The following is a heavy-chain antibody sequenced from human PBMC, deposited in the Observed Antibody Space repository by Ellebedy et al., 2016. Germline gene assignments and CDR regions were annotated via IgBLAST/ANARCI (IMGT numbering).Heavy chain of an antibody. V-gene: IGHV3-7*01. CDR2: LNQDGSVK. CDR3: ASYGASDNDY. Sequence: GESLKISCSASGFTFSNYWMSWVRQAPGKGLEWVATLNQDGSVKYYVDSVKGRFTISRDNAKNSLYLQMNSLRAEDTAVYYCASYGASDNDYWGQGTLVTVSS. J-gene: IGHJ4*02. CDR1: GFTFSNYW. D-gene: IGHD1-26*01.